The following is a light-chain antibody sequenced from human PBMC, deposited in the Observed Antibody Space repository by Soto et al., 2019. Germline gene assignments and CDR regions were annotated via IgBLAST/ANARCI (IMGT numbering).Light chain of an antibody. CDR3: AAWDDSLNMV. V-gene: IGLV1-47*02. J-gene: IGLJ2*01. Sequence: QSVLTQPPSASGTPGQRVTISCSGSSSNIGNNYVYWYQHLPGTAPKLLIYSNNQRPSGVPDRFSASKSGSSASLAISGLRSEDEADYYCAAWDDSLNMVFGGGTKVPVL. CDR2: SNN. CDR1: SSNIGNNY.